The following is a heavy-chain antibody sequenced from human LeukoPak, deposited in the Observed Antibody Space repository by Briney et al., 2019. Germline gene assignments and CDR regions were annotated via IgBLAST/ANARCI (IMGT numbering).Heavy chain of an antibody. CDR2: ISFSSSTI. Sequence: GGSLRLSCAASGFTFSTYSMNWVRQAPGKGLEWVSYISFSSSTIYYADAVKGRFTISRDNAKSSLYLQMNSLRVEDTAVYYCARDAPRVDYDNYYFDYWGQGTLVSVSS. J-gene: IGHJ4*02. D-gene: IGHD4-11*01. CDR1: GFTFSTYS. V-gene: IGHV3-48*04. CDR3: ARDAPRVDYDNYYFDY.